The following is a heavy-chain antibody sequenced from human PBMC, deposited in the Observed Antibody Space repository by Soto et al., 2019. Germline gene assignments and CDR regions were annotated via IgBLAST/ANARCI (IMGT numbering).Heavy chain of an antibody. CDR1: GFTFSSYA. CDR3: AKDPNKGYSSKPYFDY. Sequence: GGSLRLSCAASGFTFSSYAMSWVRQAPGKGLEWVSAISGSGGSTYYADSVKGRFTISRDNSKNTLYLQMNSLRAEDTAVYYCAKDPNKGYSSKPYFDYWGQGTLVTVSS. J-gene: IGHJ4*02. V-gene: IGHV3-23*01. CDR2: ISGSGGST. D-gene: IGHD6-13*01.